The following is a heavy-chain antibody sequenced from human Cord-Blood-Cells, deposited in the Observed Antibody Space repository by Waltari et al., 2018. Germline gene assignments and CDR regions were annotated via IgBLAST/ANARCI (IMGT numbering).Heavy chain of an antibody. CDR3: ARDQSIAARQDAFDI. CDR2: ISSSSSTI. D-gene: IGHD6-6*01. Sequence: EVQLVESGGGLVQPGGSLRLSCAASGFTFSSYSMNWVRQAPGKGLEWVSYISSSSSTIYYADSVKGRFHISRDNAKNSLYLQMNSLRDEDTAVYYCARDQSIAARQDAFDIWGQGTMVTVSS. V-gene: IGHV3-48*02. CDR1: GFTFSSYS. J-gene: IGHJ3*02.